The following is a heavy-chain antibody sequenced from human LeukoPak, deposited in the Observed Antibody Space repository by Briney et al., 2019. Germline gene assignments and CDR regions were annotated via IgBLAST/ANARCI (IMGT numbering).Heavy chain of an antibody. CDR1: GFTFSSYE. Sequence: GGSLRLSCAASGFTFSSYEMNWARQAPDKGLEWVAFIRYDGSNKYYADSVKGRFTISRDNSKNTLYLQMNSLRAEDTAVYYCARDYYDSSGYYYRCAFDIWGQGTMVTVSS. J-gene: IGHJ3*02. CDR3: ARDYYDSSGYYYRCAFDI. V-gene: IGHV3-30*02. CDR2: IRYDGSNK. D-gene: IGHD3-22*01.